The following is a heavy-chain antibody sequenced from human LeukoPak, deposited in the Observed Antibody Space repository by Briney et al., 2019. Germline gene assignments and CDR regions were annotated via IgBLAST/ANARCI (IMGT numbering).Heavy chain of an antibody. CDR1: GFTFSSYA. V-gene: IGHV3-23*01. CDR2: ISDSGSAT. D-gene: IGHD3-9*01. CDR3: ARESRGYDILTGKYHRGYYSYYMDV. Sequence: GGSLRLSCAASGFTFSSYAMSWVRQAPGKGLEWVSAISDSGSATYYADSVKGRFTISRDNSKNTLHLQMNSLRAEDTAVYYCARESRGYDILTGKYHRGYYSYYMDVWGKGTTVTVSS. J-gene: IGHJ6*03.